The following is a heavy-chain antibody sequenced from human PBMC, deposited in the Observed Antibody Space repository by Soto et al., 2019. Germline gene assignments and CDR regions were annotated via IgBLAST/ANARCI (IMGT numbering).Heavy chain of an antibody. D-gene: IGHD6-19*01. J-gene: IGHJ3*02. Sequence: QVQLQQWRAGLLKPSETLSLTCAVYGGSFSGYYWSWIRQPPGKGLEWIGEINHSGSTNYNPSLKSRVTISVDTSKNQFSLKLSSVTAADTAVYYCARGLLTRARYSSGWYRFHDAFDIWGQGTMVTVSS. CDR3: ARGLLTRARYSSGWYRFHDAFDI. CDR1: GGSFSGYY. CDR2: INHSGST. V-gene: IGHV4-34*01.